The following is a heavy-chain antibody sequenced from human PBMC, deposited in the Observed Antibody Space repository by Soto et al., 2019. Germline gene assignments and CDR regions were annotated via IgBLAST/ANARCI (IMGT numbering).Heavy chain of an antibody. CDR1: GGSISSYY. CDR3: ARLANDYDSSGYWGYFDY. Sequence: SETLSLTCTVSGGSISSYYWSWIRQPPGKGLEWIGYIYYSGSTNYNPSLKSRVTISVDTSKNQFSLKLSSVTAADTAVYYCARLANDYDSSGYWGYFDYWGQGTLVTVSS. D-gene: IGHD3-22*01. V-gene: IGHV4-59*01. J-gene: IGHJ4*02. CDR2: IYYSGST.